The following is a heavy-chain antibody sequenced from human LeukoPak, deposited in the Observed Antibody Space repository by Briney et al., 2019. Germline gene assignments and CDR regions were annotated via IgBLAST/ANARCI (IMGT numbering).Heavy chain of an antibody. CDR3: ARNSGSPTYYFDY. Sequence: PGGSLRLSCAASGFTFSSYSMNWVRQAPGKGLEWVSSISSSSSYIYYADSVKGRFTISRDNAKNSLYLQMNSLRAEDTAVYYCARNSGSPTYYFDYWGQGTLVTVSA. CDR2: ISSSSSYI. D-gene: IGHD1-26*01. J-gene: IGHJ4*02. CDR1: GFTFSSYS. V-gene: IGHV3-21*01.